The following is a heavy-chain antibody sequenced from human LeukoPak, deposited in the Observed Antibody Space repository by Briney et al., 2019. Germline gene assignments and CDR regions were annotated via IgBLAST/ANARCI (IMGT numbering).Heavy chain of an antibody. D-gene: IGHD3-22*01. V-gene: IGHV4-39*01. Sequence: SETLSLTCAVSGGSISSGPYYWGWIRRHPGKGLEWVATVYYTGSMYYNPSLKGRVTVSVDTSKNQFSLKLSSVTAADTAVYYCARLPGSGYFDYWGQGILVTVSS. CDR3: ARLPGSGYFDY. J-gene: IGHJ4*02. CDR1: GGSISSGPYY. CDR2: VYYTGSM.